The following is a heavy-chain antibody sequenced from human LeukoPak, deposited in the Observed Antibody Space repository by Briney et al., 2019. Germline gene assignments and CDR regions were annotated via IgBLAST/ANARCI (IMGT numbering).Heavy chain of an antibody. Sequence: ASVTVSYMASGYTFTGYYMQWVRQAPGQGLEWMGWINPNSGGTNYAQKFQGRVTMTRDTSISTAYMELSTLRSDDTAVYYCARRSVSASPDVFDICGQGRMVTVSS. CDR3: ARRSVSASPDVFDI. V-gene: IGHV1-2*02. CDR2: INPNSGGT. D-gene: IGHD1-26*01. CDR1: GYTFTGYY. J-gene: IGHJ3*02.